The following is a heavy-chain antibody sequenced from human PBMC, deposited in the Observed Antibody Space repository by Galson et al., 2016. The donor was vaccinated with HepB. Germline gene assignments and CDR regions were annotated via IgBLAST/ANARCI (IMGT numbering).Heavy chain of an antibody. CDR3: ARGIAAAGLLFDA. Sequence: QSGAEVTKPGESLKISCKGSGYNFASYWIAWVRQMPGKGLEWMGIIFPADSHTKYSPSFEGQVTISADTSISTAYLQWISLKASDTAVYYCARGIAAAGLLFDAWGQGTLVTVSS. V-gene: IGHV5-51*01. CDR1: GYNFASYW. J-gene: IGHJ4*02. D-gene: IGHD6-13*01. CDR2: IFPADSHT.